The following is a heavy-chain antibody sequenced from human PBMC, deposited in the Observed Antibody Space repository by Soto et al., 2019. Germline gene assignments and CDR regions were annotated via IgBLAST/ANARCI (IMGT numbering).Heavy chain of an antibody. Sequence: GGSLRLSCAASGFTFDDYAMYWARQGPGKGLEWVSAISGSGGSTFYADSVKGRFTISRDNSKNTLYLQMNSLRAEDTAVYYCAKTIGYYYYYGIDVWGQGTTVTVSS. CDR3: AKTIGYYYYYGIDV. CDR1: GFTFDDYA. CDR2: ISGSGGST. J-gene: IGHJ6*01. V-gene: IGHV3-23*01.